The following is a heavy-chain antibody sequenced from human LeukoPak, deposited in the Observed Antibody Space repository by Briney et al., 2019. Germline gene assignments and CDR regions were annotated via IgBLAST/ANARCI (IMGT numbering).Heavy chain of an antibody. Sequence: ASVKVSCKASGYTFTSYDINWVRQATGQGLEWFGRMNPNSGNTGYAQKFQGRVTMTTNTSISTAYMELSSLRSEDTAVYYCATPTQLYYYYGMDVWGQGTTVTVSS. CDR2: MNPNSGNT. J-gene: IGHJ6*02. CDR3: ATPTQLYYYYGMDV. CDR1: GYTFTSYD. V-gene: IGHV1-8*01. D-gene: IGHD1-1*01.